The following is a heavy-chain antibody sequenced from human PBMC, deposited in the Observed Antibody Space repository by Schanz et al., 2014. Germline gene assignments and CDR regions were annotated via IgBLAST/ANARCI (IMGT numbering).Heavy chain of an antibody. CDR2: VYMSAAST. V-gene: IGHV3-66*03. J-gene: IGHJ4*02. Sequence: EVQLVESGGGLIQPGGSLRLSCAVSGFTVSSNYMSWVRQAPGKGLEWVSTVYMSAASTRYADSVKGRFTISRDNSKNTLYLQMNSLRAEDTAVYYCAKEESPPSLVDYWGQGTLVTVSS. CDR3: AKEESPPSLVDY. CDR1: GFTVSSNY.